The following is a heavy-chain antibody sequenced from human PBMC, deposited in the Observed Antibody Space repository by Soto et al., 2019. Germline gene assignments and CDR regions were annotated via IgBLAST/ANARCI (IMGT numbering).Heavy chain of an antibody. D-gene: IGHD6-13*01. J-gene: IGHJ3*02. Sequence: QVQLVQSGAEVKKPGSSVKVSCKASGGTFSSYAISWVRQAPGQGLEWMGGIIPFFGTANYAQKFQGRVTITADKSTRTAYMELSSLRSGDTAVYYCARPLAAAGNVDAFDIWGQGTMVTVSS. CDR3: ARPLAAAGNVDAFDI. CDR2: IIPFFGTA. V-gene: IGHV1-69*06. CDR1: GGTFSSYA.